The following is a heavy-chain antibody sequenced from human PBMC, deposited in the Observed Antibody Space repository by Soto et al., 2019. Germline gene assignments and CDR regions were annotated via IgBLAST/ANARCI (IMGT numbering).Heavy chain of an antibody. CDR2: ISAYNGNT. D-gene: IGHD3-16*02. CDR3: ARGPGDVWGSYREYFDY. Sequence: VQLVQSGAEVKKPGASVKVSCKASGYTFTSYGISWVRQAPGQGLEWMGWISAYNGNTNYAQKLQGRVTMTTDTSTSRAYKELRSLRSEDTAVYYCARGPGDVWGSYREYFDYWGQGTLVTVSS. CDR1: GYTFTSYG. J-gene: IGHJ4*02. V-gene: IGHV1-18*01.